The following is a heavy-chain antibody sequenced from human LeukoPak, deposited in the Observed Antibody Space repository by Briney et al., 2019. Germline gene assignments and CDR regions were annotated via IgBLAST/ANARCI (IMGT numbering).Heavy chain of an antibody. CDR3: ARVPWSHNWFDP. V-gene: IGHV1-2*02. J-gene: IGHJ5*02. D-gene: IGHD2-15*01. CDR1: GYTFTGYY. CDR2: INPNSGGT. Sequence: GASVKVSCKASGYTFTGYYMHWVRQAPGQGLEWKGWINPNSGGTNYAQKFQGRVTMTRDTSISTAYMELSRLRSDDTAVYYCARVPWSHNWFDPWGQGTLVTVSS.